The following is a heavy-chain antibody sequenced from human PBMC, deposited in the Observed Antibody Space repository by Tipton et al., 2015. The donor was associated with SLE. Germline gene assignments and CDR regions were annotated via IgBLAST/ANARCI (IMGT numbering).Heavy chain of an antibody. CDR1: GFTFGDYA. Sequence: SLRLSCTSSGFTFGDYALNWVRQAPGKGLEWVGYIRRKAYGGTTEYAASVKVRFTISRDDSKSIAYLQMNSLKTEDTAVYYCSRGFCSGGICSSPDAFDIWGQGTMVTVSS. CDR3: SRGFCSGGICSSPDAFDI. D-gene: IGHD2-15*01. J-gene: IGHJ3*02. V-gene: IGHV3-49*04. CDR2: IRRKAYGGTT.